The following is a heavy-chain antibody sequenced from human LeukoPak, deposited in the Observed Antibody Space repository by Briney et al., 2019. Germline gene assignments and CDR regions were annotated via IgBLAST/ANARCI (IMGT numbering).Heavy chain of an antibody. CDR2: ISGSGGST. V-gene: IGHV3-23*01. D-gene: IGHD3-3*01. J-gene: IGHJ4*02. CDR3: AKQYGFWSGPDY. Sequence: GGSLRLSCAASGFTFSSYAMNWVRQAPGKGLEWVSGISGSGGSTYYADSVKGRFTISRDNSKNTLYLQMNSLRVEDTAVYYCAKQYGFWSGPDYWGQGTLVTVSS. CDR1: GFTFSSYA.